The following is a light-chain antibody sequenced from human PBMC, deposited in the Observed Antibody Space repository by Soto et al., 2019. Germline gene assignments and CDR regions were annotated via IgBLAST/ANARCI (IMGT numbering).Light chain of an antibody. V-gene: IGLV2-8*01. Sequence: QSALTQPPSASGSPGQSVTISCTGTSSDVGGYKYVSWYQQHPGKVPKLIIYEVSKRPSGVPDRFSGSKSGNTASLTVSGLQAEDEADYYCSSCAGSKSVLFGGGTQLTVL. J-gene: IGLJ2*01. CDR2: EVS. CDR1: SSDVGGYKY. CDR3: SSCAGSKSVL.